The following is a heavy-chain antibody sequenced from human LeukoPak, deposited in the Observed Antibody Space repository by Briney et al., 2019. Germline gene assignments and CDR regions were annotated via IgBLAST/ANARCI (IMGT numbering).Heavy chain of an antibody. J-gene: IGHJ5*02. CDR1: GFTFSDYY. D-gene: IGHD4-11*01. CDR2: ISSSGSTI. CDR3: ARSPTVTTPELWFDP. V-gene: IGHV3-11*01. Sequence: GGSLRLSCAAPGFTFSDYYMSWIRHAPGNGLEWVSYISSSGSTIYYADSVDGRSTVSRDNGKTSLYLQLNSLRAEDTAVYYCARSPTVTTPELWFDPWGQGPLVTVSS.